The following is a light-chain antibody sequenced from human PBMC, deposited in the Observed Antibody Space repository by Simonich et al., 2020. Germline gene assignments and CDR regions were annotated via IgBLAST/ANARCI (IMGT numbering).Light chain of an antibody. CDR2: WAS. CDR1: QSVLYSSNNQYY. CDR3: QQYYSTPWT. J-gene: IGKJ1*01. Sequence: DIVMTQSPDSLAVSLGERATINCKSSQSVLYSSNNQYYLAWYQQKPGTPPKLLIYWASTRESGVPDRFSGSGSGTDFTLTISSLQAEDVAVYYCQQYYSTPWTFGQGTKVEIK. V-gene: IGKV4-1*01.